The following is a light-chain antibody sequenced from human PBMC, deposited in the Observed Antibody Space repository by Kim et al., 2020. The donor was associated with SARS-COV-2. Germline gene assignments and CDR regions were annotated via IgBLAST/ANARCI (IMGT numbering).Light chain of an antibody. Sequence: PGQTASITCSGDKVGDKYACWYQQKPGQSPVLVIYQDSKRPSGIPERFSGSNSGNTATLTISGTQAMDEADYYCQAWDSSTAFWVFGGGTQLTVL. CDR3: QAWDSSTAFWV. J-gene: IGLJ3*02. CDR2: QDS. V-gene: IGLV3-1*01. CDR1: KVGDKY.